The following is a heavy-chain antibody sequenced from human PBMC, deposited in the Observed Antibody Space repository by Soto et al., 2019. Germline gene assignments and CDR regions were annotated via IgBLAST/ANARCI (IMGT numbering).Heavy chain of an antibody. Sequence: GGSLRLSCSASGFTFSSYAMHWVRQAPGKGLEYVSAISSNGGSTYYADSVKGRFTISRDNSKNTLYLQMSSLRAEDTAVYYCVKDGDYVWGSYRPFYYFDYWGQGTLVTVSS. J-gene: IGHJ4*02. D-gene: IGHD3-16*02. V-gene: IGHV3-64D*08. CDR2: ISSNGGST. CDR1: GFTFSSYA. CDR3: VKDGDYVWGSYRPFYYFDY.